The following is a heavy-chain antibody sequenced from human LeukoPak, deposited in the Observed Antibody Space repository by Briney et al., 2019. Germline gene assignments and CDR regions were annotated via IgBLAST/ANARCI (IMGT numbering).Heavy chain of an antibody. D-gene: IGHD2-8*01. V-gene: IGHV3-7*04. CDR2: IKQDGRET. Sequence: GGSLRLSCAASGFPFTNNWMTWVRQAPGKGLEWVATIKQDGRETYYVDSVKGRFTISGDNVRDSVYLQMTIVRAEDAAVYYCARARYCANTICHIGGGLDVWGPGTTVTVSS. CDR1: GFPFTNNW. CDR3: ARARYCANTICHIGGGLDV. J-gene: IGHJ6*02.